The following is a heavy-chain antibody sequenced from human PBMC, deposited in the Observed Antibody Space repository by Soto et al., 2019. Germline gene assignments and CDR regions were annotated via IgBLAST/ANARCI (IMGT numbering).Heavy chain of an antibody. J-gene: IGHJ5*02. V-gene: IGHV1-69*13. D-gene: IGHD3-16*02. CDR2: IIPIFGTA. CDR1: GGTFSSYA. Sequence: SVTGSCKASGGTFSSYAISWVRQAPGQGLEWMGGIIPIFGTANYAQKFQGRVTITADESTSTAYMELSSLRSEDTAVYYCARGYSPREGHWFDPWGQGTLVTVSS. CDR3: ARGYSPREGHWFDP.